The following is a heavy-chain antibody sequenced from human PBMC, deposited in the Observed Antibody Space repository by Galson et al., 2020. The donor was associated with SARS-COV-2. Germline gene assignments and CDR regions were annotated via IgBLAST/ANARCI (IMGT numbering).Heavy chain of an antibody. CDR3: ARERTSGGSWFDP. CDR1: GGSILSSSYY. V-gene: IGHV4-39*07. CDR2: MSYTGST. Sequence: SETLSITCTVSGGSILSSSYYWGWIRQPPGKGLEWIGSMSYTGSTYYNSYLKSRVTISLDTSKNQYSLRLSSLTAADTAVYYCARERTSGGSWFDPWGQGTLVTVSS. J-gene: IGHJ5*02. D-gene: IGHD2-15*01.